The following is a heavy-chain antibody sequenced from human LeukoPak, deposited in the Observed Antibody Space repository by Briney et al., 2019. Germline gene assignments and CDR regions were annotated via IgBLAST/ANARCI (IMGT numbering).Heavy chain of an antibody. D-gene: IGHD6-19*01. J-gene: IGHJ4*02. CDR1: GITFGSYW. CDR3: ARGRMSVAGSYEY. Sequence: SGGSLRLSCAASGITFGSYWMTWVRQAPGKALECVANIKPDGSEKYYVDSVEGRFTISRDNAKNSLFLEMNSLRAEDTAVYYCARGRMSVAGSYEYWGQGTLVTVSS. CDR2: IKPDGSEK. V-gene: IGHV3-7*05.